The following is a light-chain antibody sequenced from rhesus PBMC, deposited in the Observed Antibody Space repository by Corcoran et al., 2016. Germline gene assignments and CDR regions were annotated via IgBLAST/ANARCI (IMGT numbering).Light chain of an antibody. V-gene: IGKV2-73*01. J-gene: IGKJ1*01. CDR2: RVS. CDR3: VLALQTPPT. CDR1: QSLLDPNGNTY. Sequence: DIVMTQTPLSLPVTPGEPASNSCRSSQSLLDPNGNTYLYLYLQRPGQPPPLLIDRVSHRFSGVPAKFRGRGYGTDFTLQISRVEAEDVGVYYCVLALQTPPTFGQGTKVEIK.